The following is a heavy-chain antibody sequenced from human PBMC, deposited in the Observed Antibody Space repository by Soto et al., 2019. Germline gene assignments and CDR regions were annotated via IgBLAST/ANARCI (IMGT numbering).Heavy chain of an antibody. V-gene: IGHV3-21*01. CDR2: ISSSSSYI. J-gene: IGHJ4*02. CDR1: GFTFSSST. CDR3: ARGNYDAFDY. D-gene: IGHD4-4*01. Sequence: GGSLRLSCAASGFTFSSSTMNWVRQAPGKGLGWVSSISSSSSYIYYADSLKGRFTISRDNAKNSLYLQMNSLRAEDTAVYYCARGNYDAFDYWGQGTLVTVSS.